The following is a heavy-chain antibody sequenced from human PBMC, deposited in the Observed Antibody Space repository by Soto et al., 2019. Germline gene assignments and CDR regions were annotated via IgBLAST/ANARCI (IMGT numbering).Heavy chain of an antibody. CDR1: GYTFTSYD. CDR3: ARAITGTFGVYYYYYMDV. J-gene: IGHJ6*03. CDR2: MNPNSGNT. D-gene: IGHD1-20*01. Sequence: ASVKVSCKASGYTFTSYDINWVRQATGQGLEWMGWMNPNSGNTGYAQKFQGRGTMTRNTSISTAYMELSSLRSEDTAVYYCARAITGTFGVYYYYYMDVWGKGTTVTVSS. V-gene: IGHV1-8*01.